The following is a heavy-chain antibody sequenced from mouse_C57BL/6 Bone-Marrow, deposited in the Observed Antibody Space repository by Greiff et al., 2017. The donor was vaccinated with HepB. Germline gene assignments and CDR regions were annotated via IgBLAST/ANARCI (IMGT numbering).Heavy chain of an antibody. CDR1: GYSITSGYY. V-gene: IGHV3-6*01. CDR3: ARKGYGNYDWYFDV. J-gene: IGHJ1*03. Sequence: EVKLVESGPGLVKPSQSLSLTCSVTGYSITSGYYWNWIRQFPGNKLEWMGYISYDGSNNYNPSLKNRISITRDTSKNQFFLKLNSVTTEDTATYYCARKGYGNYDWYFDVWGTGTTVTVSS. CDR2: ISYDGSN. D-gene: IGHD2-1*01.